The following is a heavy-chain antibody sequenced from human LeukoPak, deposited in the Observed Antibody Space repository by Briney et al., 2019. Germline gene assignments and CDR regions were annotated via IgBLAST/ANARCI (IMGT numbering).Heavy chain of an antibody. D-gene: IGHD3-10*01. Sequence: GGSLRLSCAASGFTFSNFAMSWVRQAPGKGLEWVSAISGSGGSGGSTYYADSVKGRFTISRDNSKNTLYLQMNSLRAEDTAVYYCAKDSSGLWFGKLNGYFDYWGQGTLVTVSS. CDR3: AKDSSGLWFGKLNGYFDY. J-gene: IGHJ4*02. CDR2: ISGSGGSGGST. V-gene: IGHV3-23*01. CDR1: GFTFSNFA.